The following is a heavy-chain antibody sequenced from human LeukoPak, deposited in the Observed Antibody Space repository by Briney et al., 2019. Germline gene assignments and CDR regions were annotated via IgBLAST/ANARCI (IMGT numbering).Heavy chain of an antibody. D-gene: IGHD6-13*01. V-gene: IGHV3-74*01. Sequence: GGSLRLSCAISGFSVSNYYMSWVRQAPGKGLVWVSRINSDGSSTSYADSVKGRFTISRDNAKNTLYLQMNSLRAEDTAVYYCLRGAAAGTVGFDYWGQGTLVTVSS. CDR1: GFSVSNYY. CDR2: INSDGSST. J-gene: IGHJ4*02. CDR3: LRGAAAGTVGFDY.